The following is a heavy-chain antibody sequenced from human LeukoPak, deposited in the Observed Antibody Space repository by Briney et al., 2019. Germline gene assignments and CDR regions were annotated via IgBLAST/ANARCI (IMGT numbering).Heavy chain of an antibody. J-gene: IGHJ4*02. V-gene: IGHV3-23*01. D-gene: IGHD2-15*01. CDR2: ISGSGGST. Sequence: GGSLRLSCAASGFTFSDHYMDWVRQAPGKGLEWVSAISGSGGSTYYADSVKGRFTISRDNSKNTLYLQMNSLRAEDTAVYYCAKACSGSKWSPHAYWGQGTLVTVSS. CDR3: AKACSGSKWSPHAY. CDR1: GFTFSDHY.